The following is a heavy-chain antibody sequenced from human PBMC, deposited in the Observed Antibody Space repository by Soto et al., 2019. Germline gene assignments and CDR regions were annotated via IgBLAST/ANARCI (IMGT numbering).Heavy chain of an antibody. CDR2: IYYSGST. Sequence: PSETLSLTCTVSGGSISSYYWSWIRQPPGKGLEWIGYIYYSGSTNYNPSLKSRVTISVDTSKNQFSLKLSSVTAADTAVYYCARHLYDYCDYVDYWGQGTLVTVSS. CDR1: GGSISSYY. V-gene: IGHV4-59*08. J-gene: IGHJ4*02. D-gene: IGHD4-17*01. CDR3: ARHLYDYCDYVDY.